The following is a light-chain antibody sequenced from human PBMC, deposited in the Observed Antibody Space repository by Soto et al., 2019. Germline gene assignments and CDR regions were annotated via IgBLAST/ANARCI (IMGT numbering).Light chain of an antibody. CDR3: QHYIDWPRT. J-gene: IGKJ1*01. V-gene: IGKV2-40*01. Sequence: IVLTQAPLSLPVIPGEAASISCKSNQSLFDRDDDKTYLDWYLQRPGQSPQLLIYMLSHRASGVPARFSGGGSGTEFTLTISSLQSEDFAIYYCQHYIDWPRTFGQGTKVDI. CDR1: QSLFDRDDDKTY. CDR2: MLS.